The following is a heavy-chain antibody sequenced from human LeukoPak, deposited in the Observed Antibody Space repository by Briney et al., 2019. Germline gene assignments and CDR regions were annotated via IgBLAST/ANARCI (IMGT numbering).Heavy chain of an antibody. CDR3: ARREIVVVGTFDY. CDR1: GASVSSASY. J-gene: IGHJ4*02. CDR2: IYNGVNT. V-gene: IGHV4-61*01. Sequence: PSETLSLTCTVSGASVSSASYWTWIRQPPGKGVEWIAHIYNGVNTNYNPSLKSRVTISVDTSKNQFSLKLSSVTAADTAVYYCARREIVVVGTFDYWGQGTLVTVSS. D-gene: IGHD3-22*01.